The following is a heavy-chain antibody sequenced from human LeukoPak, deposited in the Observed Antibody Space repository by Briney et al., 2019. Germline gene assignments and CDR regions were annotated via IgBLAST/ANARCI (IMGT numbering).Heavy chain of an antibody. CDR1: GDSISSYY. V-gene: IGHV4-59*12. CDR2: IYRSGST. Sequence: SETLSLTCTVSGDSISSYYWGWSRQPPGKGLEWIGYIYRSGSTNYNPSLKSRVTISADKSTNQFSLKLSSVTAADTAVYYCARDRFGDLNYFDYWGQGTLVTVSS. J-gene: IGHJ4*02. CDR3: ARDRFGDLNYFDY. D-gene: IGHD3-3*01.